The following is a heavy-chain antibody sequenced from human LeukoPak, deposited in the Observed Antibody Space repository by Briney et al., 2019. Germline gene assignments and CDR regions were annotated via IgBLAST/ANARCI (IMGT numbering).Heavy chain of an antibody. Sequence: SETLSLTCTVSGGSISSGSYYWSWIRQPAGKGLEWIGRIYTSGSTNYNPSLKSRVTISVDTSKNQFSLKLSSVTAADTAVYYCARDYADYYYGMDVWGQGTTVTSP. V-gene: IGHV4-61*02. D-gene: IGHD4-17*01. CDR3: ARDYADYYYGMDV. CDR2: IYTSGST. CDR1: GGSISSGSYY. J-gene: IGHJ6*02.